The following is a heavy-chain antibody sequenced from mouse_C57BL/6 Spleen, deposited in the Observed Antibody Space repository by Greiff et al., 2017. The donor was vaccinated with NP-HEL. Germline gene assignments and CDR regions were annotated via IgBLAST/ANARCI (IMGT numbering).Heavy chain of an antibody. Sequence: QVQLKQPGAELVKPGASVKMSCKASGYTFTSYWITWVKQRPGQGLEWIGDIYPGSGSTNYTEKFKSKATLTVDTSSSTAYMQLSSLTSEDSAVYYCARFRYGYDGGNYYAMDYWGQGTSVTVSS. CDR3: ARFRYGYDGGNYYAMDY. J-gene: IGHJ4*01. V-gene: IGHV1-55*01. CDR2: IYPGSGST. D-gene: IGHD2-2*01. CDR1: GYTFTSYW.